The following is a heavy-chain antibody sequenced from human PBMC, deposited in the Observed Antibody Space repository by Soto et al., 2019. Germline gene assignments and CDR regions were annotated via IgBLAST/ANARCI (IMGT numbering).Heavy chain of an antibody. V-gene: IGHV4-34*01. J-gene: IGHJ4*02. D-gene: IGHD2-8*02. Sequence: QVQLQKWGAGLLKPSETLSLTCAVYGGSFSGYYWTWIRQPPGTGLEWIGEINHSGSTNYNPSLKSRVHISVDTSKSQFSLKLTSVTAADAAEYYCARDKITGLFDYWGQGTLVTVSS. CDR1: GGSFSGYY. CDR3: ARDKITGLFDY. CDR2: INHSGST.